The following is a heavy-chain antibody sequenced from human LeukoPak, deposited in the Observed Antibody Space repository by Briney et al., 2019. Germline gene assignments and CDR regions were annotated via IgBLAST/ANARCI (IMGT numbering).Heavy chain of an antibody. J-gene: IGHJ3*02. D-gene: IGHD5-18*01. CDR1: GFTFSSYW. CDR2: IKQDGSDE. V-gene: IGHV3-7*01. Sequence: GGSLRLSCAASGFTFSSYWMSWVRQAPGKGLEWVANIKQDGSDEYYVDSVKGRFTISRDNAKNSLYLQMNSLRAEDTAVYYCARVVPKWGYSYGWAFDIWGQGTMVTVSS. CDR3: ARVVPKWGYSYGWAFDI.